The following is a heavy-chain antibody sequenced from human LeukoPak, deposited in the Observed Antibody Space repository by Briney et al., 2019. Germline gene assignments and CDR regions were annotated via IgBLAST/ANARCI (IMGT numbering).Heavy chain of an antibody. V-gene: IGHV4-34*01. Sequence: SETLSLTCAVYGGSFSGYYWSWIRQPPGKGLEWIGEINHSGSTNYNPSLKSRVTISVDTSKNQFSPKLSSVTAADTAVYYCARGQYDFWSGLRFDPWGQGTLVTVSS. CDR3: ARGQYDFWSGLRFDP. J-gene: IGHJ5*02. D-gene: IGHD3-3*01. CDR1: GGSFSGYY. CDR2: INHSGST.